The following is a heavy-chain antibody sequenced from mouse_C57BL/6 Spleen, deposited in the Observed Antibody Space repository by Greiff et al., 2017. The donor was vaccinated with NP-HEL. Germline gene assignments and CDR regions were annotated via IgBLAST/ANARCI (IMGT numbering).Heavy chain of an antibody. V-gene: IGHV1-26*01. CDR1: GYTFTDYY. D-gene: IGHD2-2*01. CDR3: ARCDYGYNDY. Sequence: VQLQQSGPELVKPGASVKISCKASGYTFTDYYMNWVKQSHGKSLEWIGDINPNNGGTSYNQKFKGKATLTVDKSSSTAYMERRSLTSEDSAVYYCARCDYGYNDYWGQGTTLTVSS. J-gene: IGHJ2*01. CDR2: INPNNGGT.